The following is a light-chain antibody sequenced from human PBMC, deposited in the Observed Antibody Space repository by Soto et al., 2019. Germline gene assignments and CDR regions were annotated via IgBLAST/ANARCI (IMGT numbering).Light chain of an antibody. CDR1: QSVSSN. V-gene: IGKV3-15*01. J-gene: IGKJ1*01. Sequence: EIVMTQSPATLSVSPGERATLSCRASQSVSSNLAWYQQKPGQAPRLLIYGASTRATDITAKFSGSGSGTEFTLTISSLQSEDFAVYYCQQYNNWPTTFGQGTKVEIK. CDR2: GAS. CDR3: QQYNNWPTT.